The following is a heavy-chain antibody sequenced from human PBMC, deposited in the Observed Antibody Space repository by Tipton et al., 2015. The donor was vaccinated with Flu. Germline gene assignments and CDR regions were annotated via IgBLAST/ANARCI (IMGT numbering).Heavy chain of an antibody. Sequence: SLRLSCATSGFTFSSYEMNWVRLAPGKGLEWVSYISSTGNTISYADSVKGRFTISRDNSKNTLYLQMNSLRAEDTAVYYCARDGSGDSSFDYWGQGTLVTVSS. CDR1: GFTFSSYE. D-gene: IGHD3-22*01. J-gene: IGHJ4*02. CDR2: ISSTGNTI. CDR3: ARDGSGDSSFDY. V-gene: IGHV3-48*03.